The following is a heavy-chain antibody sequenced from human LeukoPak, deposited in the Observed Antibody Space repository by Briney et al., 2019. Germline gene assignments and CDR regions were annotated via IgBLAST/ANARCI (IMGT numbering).Heavy chain of an antibody. CDR1: GGPISNYF. CDR3: ARRPTGDPKFDY. V-gene: IGHV4-59*08. J-gene: IGHJ4*02. CDR2: IYSSGST. Sequence: MASETLSLTCSVSGGPISNYFWTWIRQPPGKGLEWIGYIYSSGSTYYNPSLKSRVTISVDTSKNRFSLKLSTVTAADTAVYYCARRPTGDPKFDYWGRGTLVTVSS. D-gene: IGHD7-27*01.